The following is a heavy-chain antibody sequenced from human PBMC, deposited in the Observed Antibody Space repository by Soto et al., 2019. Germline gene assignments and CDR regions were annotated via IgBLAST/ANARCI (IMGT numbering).Heavy chain of an antibody. D-gene: IGHD3-22*01. CDR3: ARDYYYDSSGYYRKYFQH. CDR1: GFTFSSYG. V-gene: IGHV3-30*03. CDR2: ISYDGSNK. J-gene: IGHJ1*01. Sequence: QVQLVESGGGMVQPGRSLRLSCAASGFTFSSYGMHWVRQAPGKGLEWVAVISYDGSNKYYADSVKGRFTISRDNSKNTLYLQMNSLRAEDTAVYYCARDYYYDSSGYYRKYFQHWGQGTLVTVSS.